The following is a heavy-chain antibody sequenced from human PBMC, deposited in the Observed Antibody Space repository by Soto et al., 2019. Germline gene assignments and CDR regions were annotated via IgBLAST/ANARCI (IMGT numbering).Heavy chain of an antibody. CDR1: GFTFSSYA. CDR2: ISGSGGST. J-gene: IGHJ6*02. D-gene: IGHD3-10*01. CDR3: ANMNGSGSSLYYYYGMDV. V-gene: IGHV3-23*01. Sequence: GGSLRLSCAASGFTFSSYAMSWVRQAPGKGLEWVSAISGSGGSTYYADSVKGRFTISRDNSKNTLYLQMNSLRAEDTAVYYCANMNGSGSSLYYYYGMDVWGQGTTVTVSS.